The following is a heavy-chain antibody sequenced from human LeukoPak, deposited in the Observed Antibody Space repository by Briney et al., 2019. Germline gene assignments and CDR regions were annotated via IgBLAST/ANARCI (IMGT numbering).Heavy chain of an antibody. CDR2: ISGSGGST. CDR3: AKDIVGDYYYYYGMDV. CDR1: GFTFSSYA. V-gene: IGHV3-23*01. J-gene: IGHJ6*02. D-gene: IGHD2-15*01. Sequence: GGSLRLSCAASGFTFSSYAMSWVRQAPGKGLEWVSAISGSGGSTYYADSVKGRFTISRDNSKNTLYLQMNSLRAEDTAVYYCAKDIVGDYYYYYGMDVWGQGTTVTVSS.